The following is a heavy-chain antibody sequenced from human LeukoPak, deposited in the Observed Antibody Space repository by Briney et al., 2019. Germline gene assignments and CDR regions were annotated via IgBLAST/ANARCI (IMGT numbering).Heavy chain of an antibody. J-gene: IGHJ4*02. D-gene: IGHD6-13*01. CDR2: IKQDGSEK. Sequence: GGSLRLSCAASGFTFSSYWVSWVRQAPGKGLEWVANIKQDGSEKYYVDSVKGRFTISRDNAKNSLYLQMNSLRAEDTAVYYCARDQTWYSSSWRIFDYWGQGTLVTVSS. CDR3: ARDQTWYSSSWRIFDY. V-gene: IGHV3-7*01. CDR1: GFTFSSYW.